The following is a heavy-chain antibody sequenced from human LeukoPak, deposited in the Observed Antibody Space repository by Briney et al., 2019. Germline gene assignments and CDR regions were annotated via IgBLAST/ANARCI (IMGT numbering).Heavy chain of an antibody. J-gene: IGHJ4*02. V-gene: IGHV4-59*08. CDR2: IHSSGST. CDR1: GGPITTYY. CDR3: ARHFYLSSTGWFYFDD. Sequence: SETLSLTCTVSGGPITTYYWGWIRQPPGKGLEWIGYIHSSGSTNYNPSLKSRVTISADTSENQFSLKLSSVTAADTAVYYCARHFYLSSTGWFYFDDWGQGILVTVSS. D-gene: IGHD6-19*01.